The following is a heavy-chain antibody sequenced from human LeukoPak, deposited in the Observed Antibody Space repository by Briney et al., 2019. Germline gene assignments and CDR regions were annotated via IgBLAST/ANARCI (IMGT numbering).Heavy chain of an antibody. CDR1: GFTFSSYS. Sequence: GGSLRLSCAASGFTFSSYSMNWVRQAPGKGLEWVSSISSSISYIYYADSVKGRFTISRDNAKNSLYLQMNSLRAEDTAVYYCARLAARGYYFDYWGQGTLVTVSS. CDR3: ARLAARGYYFDY. V-gene: IGHV3-21*01. J-gene: IGHJ4*02. D-gene: IGHD6-6*01. CDR2: ISSSISYI.